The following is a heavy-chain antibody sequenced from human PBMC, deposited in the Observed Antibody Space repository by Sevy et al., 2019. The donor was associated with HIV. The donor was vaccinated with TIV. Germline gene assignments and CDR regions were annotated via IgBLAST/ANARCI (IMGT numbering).Heavy chain of an antibody. V-gene: IGHV4-30-4*01. CDR3: ARYCISTSPHNWFDP. D-gene: IGHD2-2*01. Sequence: SETLSLTCSVTGVSLGADYYWSWVRQPPGKGLEWIAYYFHSGPFYYSPTLKSRLSISVDTTQNHFSLKLTSVTAADSAVYYCARYCISTSPHNWFDPWGQGTLVTVSS. CDR1: GVSLGADYY. CDR2: YFHSGPF. J-gene: IGHJ5*02.